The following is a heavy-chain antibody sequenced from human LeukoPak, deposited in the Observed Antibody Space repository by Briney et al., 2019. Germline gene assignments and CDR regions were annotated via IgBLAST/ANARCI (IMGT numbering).Heavy chain of an antibody. V-gene: IGHV1-2*06. Sequence: ASVKVSCKSSGYTITDYDIYWLRQAPGQGLECIGRIDPRSGDTLSAQKFQGRVTMTTDTSTNTAYMELRSLRFDDTAIYCCAREDTMIRGIIGDYWGQGSLVTVSS. CDR3: AREDTMIRGIIGDY. CDR2: IDPRSGDT. D-gene: IGHD3-10*01. CDR1: GYTITDYD. J-gene: IGHJ4*02.